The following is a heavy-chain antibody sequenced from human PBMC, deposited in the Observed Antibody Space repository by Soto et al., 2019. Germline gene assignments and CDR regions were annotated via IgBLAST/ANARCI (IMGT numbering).Heavy chain of an antibody. CDR2: ISYSGNTI. Sequence: PGGSLRLSCVASGFIFSSYEMNWARQAPGKGLEWISYISYSGNTIYYADSVKGRFTISRDNAKNSLYLQMNSRRAEDTAVYYCARVSPYSGYDSNYWGQGTLFTVS. J-gene: IGHJ4*02. D-gene: IGHD5-12*01. V-gene: IGHV3-48*03. CDR3: ARVSPYSGYDSNY. CDR1: GFIFSSYE.